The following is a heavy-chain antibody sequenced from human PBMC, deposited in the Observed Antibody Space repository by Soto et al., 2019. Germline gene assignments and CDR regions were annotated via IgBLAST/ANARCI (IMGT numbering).Heavy chain of an antibody. CDR1: GGSISSSNW. Sequence: SETLSLTCAVSGGSISSSNWWSWVRQPPGKGLEWIGEIYHSGSTHYNPSLRSRVTISVDTSKNQFSLKLSSVTAADTAVYYCARGQDYYESSGYYFDYWGQGTLVTVSS. CDR2: IYHSGST. J-gene: IGHJ4*02. V-gene: IGHV4-4*02. CDR3: ARGQDYYESSGYYFDY. D-gene: IGHD3-22*01.